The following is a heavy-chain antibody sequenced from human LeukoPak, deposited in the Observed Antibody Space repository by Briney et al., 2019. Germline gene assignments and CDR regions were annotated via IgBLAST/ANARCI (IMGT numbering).Heavy chain of an antibody. CDR1: GFTFSDYY. CDR3: ARAVQLERRGAFDI. Sequence: GGSLRLSCAASGFTFSDYYMSWIRQAPGKGLEWVSSISSSSSYIYYADSVKGRFTISRDNAKNSLYLQMNSLRAEDTAVYYCARAVQLERRGAFDIWGQGTMVTVSS. CDR2: ISSSSSYI. J-gene: IGHJ3*02. D-gene: IGHD1-1*01. V-gene: IGHV3-11*06.